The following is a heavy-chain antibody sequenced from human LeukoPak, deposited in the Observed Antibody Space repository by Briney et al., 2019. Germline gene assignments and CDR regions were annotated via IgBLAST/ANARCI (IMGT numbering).Heavy chain of an antibody. V-gene: IGHV4-34*01. J-gene: IGHJ3*02. CDR3: PRVNLNYDSKGDAFDI. CDR1: GGSFSGYY. Sequence: SETLSLTCAVYGGSFSGYYWSWIRQPPGKGLEWIGEINHSGSTNYNPSLKSRVTISVDTSKNQFSLKLSSVTAADTAVYYCPRVNLNYDSKGDAFDIWGQGTLVTVSS. CDR2: INHSGST. D-gene: IGHD3-22*01.